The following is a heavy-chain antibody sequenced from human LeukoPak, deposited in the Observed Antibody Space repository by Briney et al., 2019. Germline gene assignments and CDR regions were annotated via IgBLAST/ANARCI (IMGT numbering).Heavy chain of an antibody. Sequence: GGSLRLSCAASGFTVSSNYMTWVRQAPGKGLEWVSVIYSGDSTYYTDSVKGRFTISRDNSKNTLYLQMNSLRAEDTAVYYCARGRFLEWSGDYWGQGTLVTVSS. CDR1: GFTVSSNY. V-gene: IGHV3-53*01. D-gene: IGHD3-3*01. J-gene: IGHJ4*02. CDR2: IYSGDST. CDR3: ARGRFLEWSGDY.